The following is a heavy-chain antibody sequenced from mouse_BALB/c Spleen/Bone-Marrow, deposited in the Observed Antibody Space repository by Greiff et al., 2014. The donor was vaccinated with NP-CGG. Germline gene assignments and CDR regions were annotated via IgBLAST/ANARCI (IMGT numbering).Heavy chain of an antibody. CDR1: GYTFTSYW. CDR2: SYPGDGDT. J-gene: IGHJ2*01. CDR3: ARDEHYFDY. Sequence: VQLQQSGAELARPGASVKLSCKASGYTFTSYWMRWVKQRPGQGLEWIGASYPGDGDTRYTQKFKGKATLTADKSSSTAYMQLSSLASEDSAVYYCARDEHYFDYWGQGTTLTVSS. V-gene: IGHV1-87*01.